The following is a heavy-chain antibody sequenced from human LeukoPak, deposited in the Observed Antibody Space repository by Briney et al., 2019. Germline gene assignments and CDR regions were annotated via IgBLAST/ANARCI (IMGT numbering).Heavy chain of an antibody. Sequence: PSETLSLTCTVSGGSISSSNYYWGWIRQPPGKGLEWIGSIYYSGYTYYNPSLKSRVTMSVDTSKNQFSLNLSSVTAADTAVYYCAREGGGYGDYLGNWFDPWGQGALVTVSS. D-gene: IGHD4-17*01. CDR2: IYYSGYT. V-gene: IGHV4-39*07. CDR3: AREGGGYGDYLGNWFDP. CDR1: GGSISSSNYY. J-gene: IGHJ5*02.